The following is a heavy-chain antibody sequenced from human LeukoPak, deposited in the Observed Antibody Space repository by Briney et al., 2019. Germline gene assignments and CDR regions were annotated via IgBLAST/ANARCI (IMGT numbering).Heavy chain of an antibody. CDR2: IDNSGNT. J-gene: IGHJ4*02. CDR1: CGSIRSYY. V-gene: IGHV4-59*01. D-gene: IGHD1-1*01. Sequence: NSSETLSLTCTVSCGSIRSYYWSWIRQPPGKGLEYIGYIDNSGNTNYNPSLKSRVTISVDTSKNQFSLRLSSVTAADTAVYYCARYIGGSSDYFDCWGQGTLVTVSS. CDR3: ARYIGGSSDYFDC.